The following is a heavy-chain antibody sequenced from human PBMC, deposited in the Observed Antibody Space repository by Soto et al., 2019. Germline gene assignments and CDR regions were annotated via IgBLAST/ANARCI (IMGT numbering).Heavy chain of an antibody. D-gene: IGHD3-22*01. J-gene: IGHJ3*02. Sequence: GGSLRLSCAASGFTFSSYSMNWVRQAPGKGLEWVSSISSSSSYIYYADSVKGRFTISRDNAKNSLYLQMNSLRAEDTAVYYCARDFAYYYDSSGYFPFNIWGQGTMVTVS. CDR1: GFTFSSYS. CDR2: ISSSSSYI. V-gene: IGHV3-21*01. CDR3: ARDFAYYYDSSGYFPFNI.